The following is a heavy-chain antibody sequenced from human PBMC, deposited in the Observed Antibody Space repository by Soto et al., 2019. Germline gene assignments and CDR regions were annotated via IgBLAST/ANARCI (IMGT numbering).Heavy chain of an antibody. CDR1: GGSFSSYY. V-gene: IGHV4-34*01. D-gene: IGHD3-16*02. J-gene: IGHJ4*02. Sequence: ETLSLTCAVYGGSFSSYYWSWIRQPPGKGLEWIGEINHSGSTNYNPSLKSRVTISVDTSKNQFSLKLSSVTAADTAVYYCARGVDDYIWGSYRYTPKRFDYWGQGTLVTGSS. CDR3: ARGVDDYIWGSYRYTPKRFDY. CDR2: INHSGST.